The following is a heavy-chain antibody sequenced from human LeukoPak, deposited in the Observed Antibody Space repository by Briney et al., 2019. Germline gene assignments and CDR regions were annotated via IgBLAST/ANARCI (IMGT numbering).Heavy chain of an antibody. V-gene: IGHV1-18*01. J-gene: IGHJ4*02. CDR3: ARFYGSGSYRGLDY. CDR2: SSAKNGNT. D-gene: IGHD3-10*01. Sequence: GRSVKLSCMPYGYTFAGYAMSWVRQAPGEGLEWVGGSSAKNGNTDYAKTLKSRVTISTDTCTSTQYMEMRSLRSDDTAVYYCARFYGSGSYRGLDYWGQGTLVTVSS. CDR1: GYTFAGYA.